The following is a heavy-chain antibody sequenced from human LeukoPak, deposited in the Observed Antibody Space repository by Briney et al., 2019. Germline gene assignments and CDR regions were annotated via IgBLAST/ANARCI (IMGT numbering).Heavy chain of an antibody. J-gene: IGHJ4*02. CDR2: INYSGRS. CDR1: GNSITSDF. V-gene: IGHV4-59*08. Sequence: SETLSLTCSVSGNSITSDFWSWIRQSPGKGLEWIGHINYSGRSEYDPSLKSRVTISVDRSTKRVSLKMRSVTAADTAVYYCARLDCLSNECYNYWAVGALVTVSS. D-gene: IGHD2/OR15-2a*01. CDR3: ARLDCLSNECYNY.